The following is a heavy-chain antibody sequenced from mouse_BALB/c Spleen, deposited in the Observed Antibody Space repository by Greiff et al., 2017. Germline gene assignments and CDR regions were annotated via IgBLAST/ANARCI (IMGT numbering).Heavy chain of an antibody. J-gene: IGHJ2*01. D-gene: IGHD4-1*01. V-gene: IGHV5-12-1*01. CDR3: ARRNWDYFDY. CDR1: GFAFSSYD. Sequence: EVHLVESGGGLVKPGGSLKLSCAASGFAFSSYDMSWVRQTPEKRLEWVAYISSGGGSTYYPDTVKGRFTISRDNAKNTLYLQMSSLKSEDTAMYYCARRNWDYFDYWGQGTTLTVSS. CDR2: ISSGGGST.